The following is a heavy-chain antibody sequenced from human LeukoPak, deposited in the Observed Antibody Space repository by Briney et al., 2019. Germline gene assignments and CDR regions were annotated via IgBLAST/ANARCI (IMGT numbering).Heavy chain of an antibody. CDR1: GFTFNSYA. CDR3: AKDEVYSSSPYYFDF. V-gene: IGHV3-23*01. J-gene: IGHJ4*02. CDR2: ISGSGGST. Sequence: GGSLRLSCATSGFTFNSYAMSWVREAPGEGLEWVSGISGSGGSTYYADSVKGRFTIFRDNSKNTLYLQMSSLRVEDTALYYCAKDEVYSSSPYYFDFWGRGTLVTVSS. D-gene: IGHD6-13*01.